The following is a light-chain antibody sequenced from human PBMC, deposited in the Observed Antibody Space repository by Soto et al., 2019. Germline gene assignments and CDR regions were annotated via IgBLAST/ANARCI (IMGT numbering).Light chain of an antibody. CDR3: QQYGSSLLT. CDR1: QSVSSSY. V-gene: IGKV3-20*01. CDR2: GAS. Sequence: EIVLTQSPGTLSLSPGERATLSCRASQSVSSSYLAWYQQKPGQAPRLLIYGASSRATGIPDRFSGSGSGTVFTLTISRLEPEVFAVYYCQQYGSSLLTFGGGTKVEIK. J-gene: IGKJ4*01.